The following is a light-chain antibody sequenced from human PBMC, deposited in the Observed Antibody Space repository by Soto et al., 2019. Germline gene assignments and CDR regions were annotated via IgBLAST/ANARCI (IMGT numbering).Light chain of an antibody. Sequence: DIQMTQSPSTLSASVGDRVTITCRASQSISSWLAWYQQRPGKAPKLLIYKASNLESGVPSRFSGSGSGTELTLTISSLNPDDFAPYYCQQYYTYPWTFGPGTKVEIK. CDR1: QSISSW. CDR2: KAS. V-gene: IGKV1-5*03. J-gene: IGKJ1*01. CDR3: QQYYTYPWT.